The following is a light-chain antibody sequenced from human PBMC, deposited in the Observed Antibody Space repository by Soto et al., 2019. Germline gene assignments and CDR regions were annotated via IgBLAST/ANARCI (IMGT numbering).Light chain of an antibody. CDR2: KAS. J-gene: IGKJ4*01. CDR3: QQYNSNPLT. CDR1: QSVSSW. V-gene: IGKV1-5*03. Sequence: DIQMTQSPSTLSASVGDRVTITCRASQSVSSWLAWYQQKPGKVPKLLIYKASTLESGGPSRFSGRGSGTEFPLTISSLQPDDFATYYCQQYNSNPLTFGGGTKVEIK.